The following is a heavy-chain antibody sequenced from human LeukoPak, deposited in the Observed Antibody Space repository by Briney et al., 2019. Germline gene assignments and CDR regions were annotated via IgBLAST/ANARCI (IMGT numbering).Heavy chain of an antibody. CDR3: ARDGQTGTTVY. V-gene: IGHV3-48*03. D-gene: IGHD1-7*01. Sequence: GGSLRLSCAASGFTLSSYEMNWVRQAPGKGLEWVSYISNSGTTMYYAHSVKGRFTISRDNAKNSLYLQMNSLRAEDTAVYYCARDGQTGTTVYWGQGTLVTVSS. J-gene: IGHJ4*02. CDR2: ISNSGTTM. CDR1: GFTLSSYE.